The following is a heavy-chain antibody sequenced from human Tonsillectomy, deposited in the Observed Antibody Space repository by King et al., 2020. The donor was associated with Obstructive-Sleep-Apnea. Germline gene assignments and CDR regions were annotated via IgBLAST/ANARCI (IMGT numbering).Heavy chain of an antibody. Sequence: VQLVESGGGLVQPGRSLRLSCAASGFTFDDYAMHWVRQAPGKGREWVSGIIWNSGSIGYADSVKGRFTISRDNAKNSLYLQMNSLRAEDTALYYCAKDIRRIVGASFDYWGQGTLVTVSS. J-gene: IGHJ4*02. V-gene: IGHV3-9*01. CDR1: GFTFDDYA. D-gene: IGHD1-26*01. CDR3: AKDIRRIVGASFDY. CDR2: IIWNSGSI.